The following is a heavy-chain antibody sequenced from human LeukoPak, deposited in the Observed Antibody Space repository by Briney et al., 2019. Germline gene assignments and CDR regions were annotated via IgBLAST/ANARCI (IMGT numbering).Heavy chain of an antibody. J-gene: IGHJ4*02. V-gene: IGHV3-30-3*01. D-gene: IGHD6-19*01. Sequence: DPGGSLRLSCAASGFTFSSYAMHWVRQAPGKGLEWVAVISYDGSNKYYADSVKGRFTISRDNSKNTLYLQMNSLRAEDTAVYYCAKDEAYSGGSLDYWGQGTLVTVSS. CDR3: AKDEAYSGGSLDY. CDR2: ISYDGSNK. CDR1: GFTFSSYA.